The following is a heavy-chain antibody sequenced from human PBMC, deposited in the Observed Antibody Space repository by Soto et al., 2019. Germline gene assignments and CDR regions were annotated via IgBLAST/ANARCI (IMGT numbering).Heavy chain of an antibody. J-gene: IGHJ3*02. CDR3: VRDDKGAFDI. V-gene: IGHV3-48*02. CDR2: ISVGSGSI. Sequence: EAHLVESGGGLVQPGRSRRLSCAASGFTFSSYAFNWVRQAPGKGLEWISYISVGSGSIFYADSVKGRFTISRDDAQNSLYLQMNTLRDEDMGIYFCVRDDKGAFDIWGQGTTVIVSS. CDR1: GFTFSSYA. D-gene: IGHD3-22*01.